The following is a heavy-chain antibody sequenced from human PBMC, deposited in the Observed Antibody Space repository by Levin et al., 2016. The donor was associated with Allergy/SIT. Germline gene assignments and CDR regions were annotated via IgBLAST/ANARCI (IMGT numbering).Heavy chain of an antibody. J-gene: IGHJ6*02. CDR3: ARDVLWFGEAYYGMDV. D-gene: IGHD3-10*01. V-gene: IGHV3-30-3*01. CDR2: ISYDGSNK. Sequence: WIRQPPGKGLEWVAVISYDGSNKYYADSVKGRFTISRDNSKNTLYLQMNSLRAEDTAVYYCARDVLWFGEAYYGMDVWGQGTTVTVSS.